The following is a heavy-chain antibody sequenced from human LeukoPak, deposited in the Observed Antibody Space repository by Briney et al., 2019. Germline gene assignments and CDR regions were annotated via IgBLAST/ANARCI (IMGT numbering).Heavy chain of an antibody. V-gene: IGHV1-2*02. Sequence: ASVKVSCKASGYSFTDYYMYWVRQAPGQGLEWMGWIYPNSGDTRYAQKFQGRVTMTRDTSISTAYMELSRLRSDDTAVYYCARDLNCGGDCYYFDYWGQGTLVTVSS. J-gene: IGHJ4*02. CDR2: IYPNSGDT. D-gene: IGHD2-21*02. CDR3: ARDLNCGGDCYYFDY. CDR1: GYSFTDYY.